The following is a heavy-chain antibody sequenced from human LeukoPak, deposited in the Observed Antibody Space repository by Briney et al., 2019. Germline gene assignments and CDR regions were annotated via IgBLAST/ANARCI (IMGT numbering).Heavy chain of an antibody. CDR2: ISSSGSTI. CDR3: AKQRYYDILTGQYYFDY. V-gene: IGHV3-48*03. CDR1: GFTFSSYE. D-gene: IGHD3-9*01. Sequence: GGSLRLSCAASGFTFSSYEMNWVRQAPGKGLEWVSYISSSGSTIYYADSVKGRFTISRDNSKNTLYLQMNSLRAEDTAVYYCAKQRYYDILTGQYYFDYWGQGTLVTVSS. J-gene: IGHJ4*02.